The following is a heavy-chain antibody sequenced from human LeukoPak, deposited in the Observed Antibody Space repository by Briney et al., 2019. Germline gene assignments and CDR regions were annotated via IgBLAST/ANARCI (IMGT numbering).Heavy chain of an antibody. CDR1: GGSISSYY. CDR3: ARDYGDYAMDY. J-gene: IGHJ4*02. D-gene: IGHD4-17*01. V-gene: IGHV4-59*01. Sequence: SETLSLTCTVSGGSISSYYWSWIRQPPGKGLEWIGYVYYSGSTNYNLSLKSRVTISVDTSKNQFSLKLSSVTAADTAVYYCARDYGDYAMDYWGQGTLVTVSS. CDR2: VYYSGST.